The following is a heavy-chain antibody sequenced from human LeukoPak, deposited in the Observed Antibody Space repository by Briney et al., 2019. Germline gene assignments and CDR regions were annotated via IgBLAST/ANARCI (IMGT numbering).Heavy chain of an antibody. CDR1: GGTFSSYA. D-gene: IGHD3-3*01. Sequence: SVNVSCKASGGTFSSYAISWVRQAPGQGLEWMGRIIPIFGTANYAQKFQGRVTITTDESTSTAYMELSSLRSEDTAVYYCARDPEVRFPDGRGQGTLVTISS. CDR3: ARDPEVRFPDG. V-gene: IGHV1-69*05. J-gene: IGHJ4*02. CDR2: IIPIFGTA.